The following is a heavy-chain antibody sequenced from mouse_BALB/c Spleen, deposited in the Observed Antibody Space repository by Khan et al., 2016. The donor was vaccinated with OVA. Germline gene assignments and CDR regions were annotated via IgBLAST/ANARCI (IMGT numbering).Heavy chain of an antibody. Sequence: QCQLVQSGPELKKPGETVKISCKASGYTFTNYRMNWMKQAPGKGLKWMGWITTYTGEPTYADDFKGRFAFSLETSASTAYLQINSLKNEDMATYFCARETSYWYFDVWGAGTTVTVSS. CDR3: ARETSYWYFDV. CDR1: GYTFTNYR. CDR2: ITTYTGEP. J-gene: IGHJ1*01. D-gene: IGHD1-3*01. V-gene: IGHV9-1*02.